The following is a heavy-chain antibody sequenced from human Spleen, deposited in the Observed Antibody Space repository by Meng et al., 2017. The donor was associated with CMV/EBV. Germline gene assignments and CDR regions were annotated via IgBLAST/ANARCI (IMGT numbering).Heavy chain of an antibody. CDR3: VRDPDWGGMDV. Sequence: GGSLRLSCAASGFSFSSYWMHWVRQVPGKGLVWLSVIYSGGSTYYADSVKGRFTISRDNSKNTLYLQMSSLRAEDTAVYYCVRDPDWGGMDVWGQGTTVTVSS. V-gene: IGHV3-53*01. CDR2: IYSGGST. J-gene: IGHJ6*02. CDR1: GFSFSSYW. D-gene: IGHD3-16*01.